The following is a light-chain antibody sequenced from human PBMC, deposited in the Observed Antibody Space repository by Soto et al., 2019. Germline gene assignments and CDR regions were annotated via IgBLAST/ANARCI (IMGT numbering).Light chain of an antibody. CDR1: QSVSSSY. J-gene: IGKJ1*01. CDR3: QQCGSSPPT. V-gene: IGKV3-20*01. Sequence: EIVLTQSPGTLSLSPGERATLSCRASQSVSSSYLAWYQQKPGQAPRLLLYGASSRHTVIEDKFSVSGAGTNFALTISRLEPEDFAVYGCQQCGSSPPTLGPGTKVEIK. CDR2: GAS.